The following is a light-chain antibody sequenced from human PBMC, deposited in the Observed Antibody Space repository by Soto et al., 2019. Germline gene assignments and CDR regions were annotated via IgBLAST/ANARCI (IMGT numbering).Light chain of an antibody. J-gene: IGLJ2*01. CDR2: EGS. V-gene: IGLV2-23*01. Sequence: QSALTQPASVSGSPGQSITTSCTGTSSDIGSYDLVSWYQQHPGKAPKLMIYEGSKRPSGVSNRFSGSKSGNTASLTISGLQAEDEADYYCCSYGGSSPVLFGGGTKLTVL. CDR1: SSDIGSYDL. CDR3: CSYGGSSPVL.